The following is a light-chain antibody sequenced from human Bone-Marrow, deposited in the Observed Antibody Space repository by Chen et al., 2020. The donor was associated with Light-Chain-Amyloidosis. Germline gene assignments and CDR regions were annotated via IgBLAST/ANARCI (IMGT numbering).Light chain of an antibody. Sequence: NFMPPQHHSVSEAPGKTVIISCTRSSGSIATNDVQLYQQRPGSSPTTVIYEDDQRPSGVPDRFSGSIDRSSNSASLTISGLKTEDEADYYCQSYQGSSQGVFGGGTKLTVL. CDR3: QSYQGSSQGV. J-gene: IGLJ3*02. CDR1: SGSIATND. CDR2: EDD. V-gene: IGLV6-57*01.